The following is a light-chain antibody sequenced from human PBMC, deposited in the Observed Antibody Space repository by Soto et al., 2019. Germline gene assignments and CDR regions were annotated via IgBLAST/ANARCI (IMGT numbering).Light chain of an antibody. CDR1: QGIDSS. V-gene: IGKV1-6*01. J-gene: IGKJ5*01. Sequence: AILLTQSPSSLSASVGDRVTITCRASQGIDSSFAWYQQKPGKAPKLLIYAASSLQSGVPSRFSGSGSGTDFTLTISSLQPEDFATYYCLQDFNYPITFGQGTRLEIK. CDR2: AAS. CDR3: LQDFNYPIT.